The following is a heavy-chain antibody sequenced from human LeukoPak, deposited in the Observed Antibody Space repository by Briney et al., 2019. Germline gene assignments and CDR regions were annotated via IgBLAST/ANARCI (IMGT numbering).Heavy chain of an antibody. CDR3: ARLASYSSSPDY. J-gene: IGHJ4*02. D-gene: IGHD6-6*01. CDR1: GGSISNGEYY. CDR2: IYYSGST. V-gene: IGHV4-30-4*01. Sequence: KPSQTLSLTCSVSGGSISNGEYYWSWIRQNPGKGLGWIGYIYYSGSTNYNPSLKSRVTISVDTSKNQFSLKLSSVTAADTAVYYCARLASYSSSPDYWGQGTLVTVSS.